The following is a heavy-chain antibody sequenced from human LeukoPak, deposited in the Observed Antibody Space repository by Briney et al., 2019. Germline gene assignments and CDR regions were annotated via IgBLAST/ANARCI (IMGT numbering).Heavy chain of an antibody. V-gene: IGHV3-15*01. CDR3: TTGITMVRGVIHLIDY. Sequence: GGSLRLSCAASGFTFSNAWMSWVRQAPGKGLEWVGRIKSKTDGGTTDYAAPVKGRFTISRDDSKNTLYLQMNSLKTEDTAVYYCTTGITMVRGVIHLIDYWGQGTLVTVSS. CDR1: GFTFSNAW. J-gene: IGHJ4*02. CDR2: IKSKTDGGTT. D-gene: IGHD3-10*01.